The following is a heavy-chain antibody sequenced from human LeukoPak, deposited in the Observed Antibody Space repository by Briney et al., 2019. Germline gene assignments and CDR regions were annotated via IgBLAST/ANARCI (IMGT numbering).Heavy chain of an antibody. CDR1: GFTFTNAW. CDR2: FKTKTDGGTT. V-gene: IGHV3-15*01. CDR3: TTDNWRGLDAFDI. J-gene: IGHJ3*02. Sequence: GGSLRLSCAASGFTFTNAWMSWVRQAPGKGLEWVGRFKTKTDGGTTDYAAPVKGRFTTSRDASKNTLYLQMDSLKTGDTAMYYCTTDNWRGLDAFDIWGQGTMVTVSS. D-gene: IGHD3-3*01.